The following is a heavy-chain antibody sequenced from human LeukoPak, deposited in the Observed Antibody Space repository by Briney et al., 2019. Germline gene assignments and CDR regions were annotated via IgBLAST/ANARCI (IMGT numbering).Heavy chain of an antibody. J-gene: IGHJ5*02. V-gene: IGHV1-69*04. D-gene: IGHD6-13*01. CDR1: GYTFTSYG. Sequence: ASVKVSCKASGYTFTSYGISWVRQAPGQGLEWMGRIIPILGIANYAQKFQGRVTITADKSTSTAYMELSSLRSEDTAVYYCARDIGIAAAGNWFDPWGQGTLVTVSS. CDR3: ARDIGIAAAGNWFDP. CDR2: IIPILGIA.